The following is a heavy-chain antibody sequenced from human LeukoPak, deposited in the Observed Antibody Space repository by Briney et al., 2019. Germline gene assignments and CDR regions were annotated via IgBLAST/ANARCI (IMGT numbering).Heavy chain of an antibody. CDR3: ARGPIEYSSSLTFDY. Sequence: GGSLRLSCAASGFSFSSYDMDWVRQAPGKGLEWVAVISYDGNNKYYADSVKGRFTISRDNSKNTQYLQMNSLRAEDTAVYYCARGPIEYSSSLTFDYWGQGTLVTVSS. J-gene: IGHJ4*02. V-gene: IGHV3-30*03. CDR1: GFSFSSYD. CDR2: ISYDGNNK. D-gene: IGHD6-6*01.